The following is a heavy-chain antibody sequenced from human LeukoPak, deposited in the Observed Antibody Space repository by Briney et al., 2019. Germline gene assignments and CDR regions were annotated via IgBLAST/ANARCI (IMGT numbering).Heavy chain of an antibody. V-gene: IGHV3-23*01. Sequence: GESLRLSCAASGFTFSSYAMSWVRQAPGKGLEWVSAISGSGGSTYYADSVKGRFTISRDNSKNTLYLQMNSLRAEDTAVYYCAKKDYYGSGSYYGDGYYYGMDVWGQGTTVTVSS. J-gene: IGHJ6*02. CDR2: ISGSGGST. CDR3: AKKDYYGSGSYYGDGYYYGMDV. D-gene: IGHD3-10*01. CDR1: GFTFSSYA.